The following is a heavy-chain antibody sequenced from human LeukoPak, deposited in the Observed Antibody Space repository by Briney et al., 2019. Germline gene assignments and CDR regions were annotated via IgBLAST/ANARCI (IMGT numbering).Heavy chain of an antibody. V-gene: IGHV3-7*04. J-gene: IGHJ4*02. CDR2: IKQDGSDK. D-gene: IGHD5-24*01. CDR3: ARAEEQRWGYVDY. Sequence: GGSLRLSCAASGLTFSSYWMSWVRQAPGKGLEWVANIKQDGSDKYYVDSVKGRFTISRDNAKNSLYLQMNSLRDEDTAVYYCARAEEQRWGYVDYWGQGTLVTVSS. CDR1: GLTFSSYW.